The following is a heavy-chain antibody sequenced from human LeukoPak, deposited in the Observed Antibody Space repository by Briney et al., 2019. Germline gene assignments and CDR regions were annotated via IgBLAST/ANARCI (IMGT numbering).Heavy chain of an antibody. D-gene: IGHD3-3*01. CDR2: IKSKTDGGTT. CDR1: GFTFSSHG. CDR3: TTEYYDFWSGYYFPRYYYYYMDV. V-gene: IGHV3-15*01. Sequence: NAGGSLRLSCAASGFTFSSHGMSWVRQAPGKGLEWVGRIKSKTDGGTTDYAAPVKGRFTISRDDSKNTLYLQMNSLKTEDTAVYYCTTEYYDFWSGYYFPRYYYYYMDVWGKGTTVTVSS. J-gene: IGHJ6*03.